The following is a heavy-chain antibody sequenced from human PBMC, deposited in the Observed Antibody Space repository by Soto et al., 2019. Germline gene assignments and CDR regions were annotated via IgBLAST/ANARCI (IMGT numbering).Heavy chain of an antibody. CDR2: INNDGSTT. J-gene: IGHJ4*02. CDR1: GFTFSSYG. Sequence: EVQLVESGGGLVQPGGSLRLSCAASGFTFSSYGMHWVRQVPGKGLVWVSHINNDGSTTTYADSVKGRFTISRDNAKNTLYLQMNSLRGEDTAVYYCARDRTAASADYWGQGTLVTVSS. D-gene: IGHD6-13*01. CDR3: ARDRTAASADY. V-gene: IGHV3-74*01.